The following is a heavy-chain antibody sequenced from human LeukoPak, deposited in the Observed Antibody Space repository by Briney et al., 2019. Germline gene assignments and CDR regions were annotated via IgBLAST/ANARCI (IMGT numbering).Heavy chain of an antibody. Sequence: ASVKVSCKASGYTFTGYYMHWVRQAPGQGLEWMGRINPNSGGTNYAQKFQGRVTMTRDTSIGTAYMELSRLRSDDTAVYYCAREFGMLNAFDIWGQGTMVTVSS. J-gene: IGHJ3*02. CDR1: GYTFTGYY. CDR3: AREFGMLNAFDI. D-gene: IGHD2-8*01. CDR2: INPNSGGT. V-gene: IGHV1-2*06.